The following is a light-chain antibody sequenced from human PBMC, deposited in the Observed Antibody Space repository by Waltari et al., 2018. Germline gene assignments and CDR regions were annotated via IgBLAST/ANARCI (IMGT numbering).Light chain of an antibody. V-gene: IGKV1-39*01. J-gene: IGKJ2*01. Sequence: DIQMTQSPSSLSASVGDRVTITCRASQSISSYLNWYQQKPGKAPRLLIYSASSLQSGVPSRFSGSESGTDFTLSISSLRPEDFATYYCQQSDSAPYTFGQGTKLEIK. CDR3: QQSDSAPYT. CDR1: QSISSY. CDR2: SAS.